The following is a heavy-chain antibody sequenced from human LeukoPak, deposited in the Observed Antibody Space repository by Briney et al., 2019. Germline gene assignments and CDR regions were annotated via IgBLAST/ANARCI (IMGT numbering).Heavy chain of an antibody. CDR3: ARVDWEGSGSYYFDY. J-gene: IGHJ4*02. CDR2: ISYDGSNK. V-gene: IGHV3-30*09. D-gene: IGHD1-26*01. Sequence: GRSLRLSCAASGFTFSNYAIHWVRQAPGKGLEWVAVISYDGSNKYYADSVKGRFAISRDNSKNTLFLQMNNLRAEDMAVYYCARVDWEGSGSYYFDYWGQGTLVTVSS. CDR1: GFTFSNYA.